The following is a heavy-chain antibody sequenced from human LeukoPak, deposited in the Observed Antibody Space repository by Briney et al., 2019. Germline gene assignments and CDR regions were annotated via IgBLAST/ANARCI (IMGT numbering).Heavy chain of an antibody. V-gene: IGHV3-33*06. CDR1: GFTFSSYG. D-gene: IGHD3-22*01. Sequence: GRSLRLSCAASGFTFSSYGVHWVRQAPGKGLEWVAVIWYDGSNKYYADSVKGRFTISRDTPKNTLYLPMNSVIDEHTGVYFCAKDEARYGSSGYPDCWGQGTLVTVSS. J-gene: IGHJ4*02. CDR2: IWYDGSNK. CDR3: AKDEARYGSSGYPDC.